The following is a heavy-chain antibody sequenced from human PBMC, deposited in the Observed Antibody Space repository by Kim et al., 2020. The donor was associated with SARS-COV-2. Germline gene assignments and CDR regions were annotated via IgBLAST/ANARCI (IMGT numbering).Heavy chain of an antibody. Sequence: SETLSLTCSISGGSITSGTYYWGWIRQPPGKGLEWVGSVFQSGTPHYSPSLKSRVTISVGSSKKQFSLTLNSVTAADTAVYYCARHIPIAAAWSDWGQGVLVTVSS. CDR1: GGSITSGTYY. D-gene: IGHD6-13*01. CDR2: VFQSGTP. CDR3: ARHIPIAAAWSD. V-gene: IGHV4-39*01. J-gene: IGHJ4*02.